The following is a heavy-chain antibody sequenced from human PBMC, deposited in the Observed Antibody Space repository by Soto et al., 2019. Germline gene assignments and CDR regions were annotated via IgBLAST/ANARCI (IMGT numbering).Heavy chain of an antibody. CDR2: ISPEGNRI. CDR3: VRGSVVRGIDY. Sequence: EVQLVESGGGSVQPGGSLRLSCAASGFIFSNYWMHWIRQTPGKGLESLSHISPEGNRIGDADSAKDRFIISRDNTKNTLYLQMNSLRVEDTGVYYCVRGSVVRGIDYWGRGSLVTVSS. J-gene: IGHJ4*01. V-gene: IGHV3-74*01. CDR1: GFIFSNYW. D-gene: IGHD3-10*01.